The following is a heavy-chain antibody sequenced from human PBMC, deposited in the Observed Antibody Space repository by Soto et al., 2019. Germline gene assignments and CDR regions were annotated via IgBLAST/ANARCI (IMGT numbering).Heavy chain of an antibody. D-gene: IGHD3-22*01. CDR2: IDAAGGTT. CDR3: AKASITMVVRHFDF. J-gene: IGHJ4*02. V-gene: IGHV3-23*01. CDR1: GFSFSSCA. Sequence: EVHLLESGGNLVPPGGSLRLSCAASGFSFSSCAMNWVRQSPGKGLEWVSGIDAAGGTTYYADSVKGRFTISRDNSKNTLYLHMNSLRAEDTAIYYCAKASITMVVRHFDFWGQGTLVTVSS.